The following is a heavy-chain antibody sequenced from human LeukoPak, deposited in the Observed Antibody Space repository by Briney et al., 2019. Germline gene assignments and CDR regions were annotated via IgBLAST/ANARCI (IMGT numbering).Heavy chain of an antibody. CDR2: ISAYNGNT. D-gene: IGHD2-15*01. J-gene: IGHJ6*02. V-gene: IGHV1-18*01. CDR1: GYTFASYG. Sequence: ASVKVSCKASGYTFASYGISWVRQAPGQGLEWMGWISAYNGNTNYAQKLQGRVTMTRNTSISTAYMELSSLRSEDTAVYYCARGGSASRYYYGMDVWGQGTTVTVSS. CDR3: ARGGSASRYYYGMDV.